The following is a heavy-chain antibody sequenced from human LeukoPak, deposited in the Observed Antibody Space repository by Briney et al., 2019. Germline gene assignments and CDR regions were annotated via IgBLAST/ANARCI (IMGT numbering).Heavy chain of an antibody. CDR2: IYTSGST. J-gene: IGHJ6*02. D-gene: IGHD6-13*01. Sequence: SETLSLTCTVSGGSISSYYWSWIRQPAGKGLEWIGRIYTSGSTNYNPSPKSRVTMSVDTSKNQFSLKLSSVTAADTAVYYCARSRYSSSWLTTRYYYYGMDVWGQGTTVTVSS. V-gene: IGHV4-4*07. CDR3: ARSRYSSSWLTTRYYYYGMDV. CDR1: GGSISSYY.